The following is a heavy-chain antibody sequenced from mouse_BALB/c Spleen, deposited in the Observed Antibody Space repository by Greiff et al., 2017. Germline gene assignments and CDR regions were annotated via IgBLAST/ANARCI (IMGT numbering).Heavy chain of an antibody. CDR3: TRDGNYSAWFAY. CDR1: GYTFTSYY. J-gene: IGHJ3*01. Sequence: QVQLQQSGAELVKPGASVKLSCKASGYTFTSYYMYWVKQRPGQGLEWIGEINPSNGGTNFNEKFKSKDTLTVDKSSSTAYMQLSSLTSEDSAVYYCTRDGNYSAWFAYWGQGTLVTVSA. D-gene: IGHD2-1*01. V-gene: IGHV1S81*02. CDR2: INPSNGGT.